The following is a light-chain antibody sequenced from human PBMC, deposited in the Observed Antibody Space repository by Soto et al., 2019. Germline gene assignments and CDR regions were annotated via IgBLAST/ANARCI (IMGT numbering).Light chain of an antibody. Sequence: QSALTQPASVSGSPGQSITISCTGSNSDIGGYNSVSWYQQHPGKAPKLLIFGVTNRPSGVSDRFSGSKSGNTASLTISALQAEDEADYYCSSYTGGNPSDVFGTGTKLTVL. V-gene: IGLV2-14*01. CDR3: SSYTGGNPSDV. CDR2: GVT. J-gene: IGLJ1*01. CDR1: NSDIGGYNS.